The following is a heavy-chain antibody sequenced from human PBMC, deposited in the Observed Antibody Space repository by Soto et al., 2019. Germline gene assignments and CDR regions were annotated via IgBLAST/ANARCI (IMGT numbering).Heavy chain of an antibody. D-gene: IGHD6-13*01. J-gene: IGHJ4*02. CDR1: GFTFSSYA. Sequence: PGGSLRLSCAASGFTFSSYAMSWVRQAPGKGLEWVSAISGSGGSTYYADSVKGRFTISRDNSKNTLYLQMNSLRAEDTAVYYCAKEAAAGTRLNYYFDYWGQGTLVTDSS. CDR3: AKEAAAGTRLNYYFDY. V-gene: IGHV3-23*01. CDR2: ISGSGGST.